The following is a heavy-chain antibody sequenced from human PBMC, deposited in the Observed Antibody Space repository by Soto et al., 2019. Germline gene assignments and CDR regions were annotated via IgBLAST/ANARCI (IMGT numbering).Heavy chain of an antibody. Sequence: ASVKVSCKTSGGMFSNFAFTWVRQAAGQGLEWMGGFIPLFSPANYGRKVQGRLTMIAEESAGIVNMELSSMTSEDTAVYYSGILARLGFFGIEKWGPGPRATSPQ. CDR2: FIPLFSPA. V-gene: IGHV1-69*13. D-gene: IGHD3-3*01. CDR1: GGMFSNFA. CDR3: GILARLGFFGIEK. J-gene: IGHJ4*02.